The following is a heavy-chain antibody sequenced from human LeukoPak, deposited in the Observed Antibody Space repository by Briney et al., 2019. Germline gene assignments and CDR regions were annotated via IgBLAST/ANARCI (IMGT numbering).Heavy chain of an antibody. D-gene: IGHD3-3*01. Sequence: GGSLRLSCAASGFTFSSYDMHWVRQPTGKGLEWVSAIDTDGDTYYPGAVKGRFTISRENAKNSLYLQMNNLRVGDTAVYFCARVDFRSGYPDSWGQGTLVTVSS. CDR2: IDTDGDT. CDR3: ARVDFRSGYPDS. V-gene: IGHV3-13*01. CDR1: GFTFSSYD. J-gene: IGHJ4*02.